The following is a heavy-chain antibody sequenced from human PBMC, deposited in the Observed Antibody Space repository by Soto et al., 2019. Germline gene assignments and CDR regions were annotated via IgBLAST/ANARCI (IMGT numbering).Heavy chain of an antibody. V-gene: IGHV1-69*06. CDR2: IIPIFGTA. Sequence: VSSSASGGTFSSYAISWVRQAPGQGLEWMGGIIPIFGTANYAQKFPGRVTITADKSTSTAYMELSSLRSEDTPVYYCARGGVGTRNRNWFDLWGQGPLVTLS. J-gene: IGHJ5*02. D-gene: IGHD3-10*01. CDR1: GGTFSSYA. CDR3: ARGGVGTRNRNWFDL.